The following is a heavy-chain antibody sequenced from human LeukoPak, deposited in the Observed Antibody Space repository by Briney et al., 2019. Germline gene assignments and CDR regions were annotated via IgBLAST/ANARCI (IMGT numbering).Heavy chain of an antibody. V-gene: IGHV4-34*01. D-gene: IGHD6-13*01. Sequence: SETLSLTCAVYGGSFSGYYWSWIRQPPGKGLEWIGEINHSGSTNYNPSLKSRVTISVDTSKNQFSLKLSSVTAADTAVYYRATRSIAAAATDYWGQGTLVTVSS. CDR1: GGSFSGYY. CDR2: INHSGST. CDR3: ATRSIAAAATDY. J-gene: IGHJ4*02.